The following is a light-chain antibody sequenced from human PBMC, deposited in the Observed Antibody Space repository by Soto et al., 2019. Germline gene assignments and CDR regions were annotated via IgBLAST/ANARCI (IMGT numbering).Light chain of an antibody. CDR2: GNS. Sequence: QSVLTQPPSVSGAPGHRVTISCTGSSSNIGAGYDVHWYQQLPGTAPKLLIYGNSNRPSGVPDRFSGSKSGTSASLAITGLQADAEADYYCQSYDSSVTLRVFGTGTKLTVL. CDR3: QSYDSSVTLRV. CDR1: SSNIGAGYD. V-gene: IGLV1-40*01. J-gene: IGLJ1*01.